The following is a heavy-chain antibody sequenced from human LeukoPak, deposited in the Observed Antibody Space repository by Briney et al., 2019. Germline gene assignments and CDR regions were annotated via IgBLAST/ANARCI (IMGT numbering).Heavy chain of an antibody. J-gene: IGHJ4*02. CDR2: IYYRGTT. V-gene: IGHV4-59*08. CDR3: ASHSAWGPFDC. CDR1: GGSMSGYY. D-gene: IGHD7-27*01. Sequence: SETLSLTCTVSGGSMSGYYWSWMRQSPGMGLEWIAYIYYRGTTNYNPSLKSRVTISVDTSKNQFSLKLSSVTAADTAVYYCASHSAWGPFDCWGQGTLVTVSS.